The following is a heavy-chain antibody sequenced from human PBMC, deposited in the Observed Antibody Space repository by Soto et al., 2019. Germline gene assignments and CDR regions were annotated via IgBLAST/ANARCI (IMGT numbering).Heavy chain of an antibody. CDR3: AREKTDPAAHGYYYYMDV. CDR1: GYTFTSYA. Sequence: QVQLVQSGAEVKKPGASVKVSCKASGYTFTSYAMHWVRQAPGQRLEWMGWINAGNGNTKYSQKFQGRVTITRDTSASTAYMELSSLRSEDTAVYYCAREKTDPAAHGYYYYMDVWGKGTTVTVSS. D-gene: IGHD2-2*01. V-gene: IGHV1-3*01. CDR2: INAGNGNT. J-gene: IGHJ6*03.